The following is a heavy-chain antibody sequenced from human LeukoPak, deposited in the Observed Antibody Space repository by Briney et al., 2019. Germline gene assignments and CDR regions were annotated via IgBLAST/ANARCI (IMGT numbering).Heavy chain of an antibody. Sequence: GESLRLSCAASGFTFSSFWMTWVRQAPGKELEWVSGIRGSGGSTYDADSVKGRFTISRDNSKNWLYLQMNSLRAEDTAVYYCAKGRLESFDYWGQGTLVTVSS. V-gene: IGHV3-23*01. CDR1: GFTFSSFW. CDR3: AKGRLESFDY. CDR2: IRGSGGST. J-gene: IGHJ4*02. D-gene: IGHD1-1*01.